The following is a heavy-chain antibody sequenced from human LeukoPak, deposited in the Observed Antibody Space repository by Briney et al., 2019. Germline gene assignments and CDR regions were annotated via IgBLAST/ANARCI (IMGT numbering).Heavy chain of an antibody. CDR1: GGSISVSGYY. V-gene: IGHV4-39*01. Sequence: SETLSLTCTVSGGSISVSGYYWGWIRQPPGKGLEWIGNIFYSGTTYYNPSLKSRVTISVDTSKNQFSLKLSSVVAADTAVYYCASGTFRLRWGFDPWGQGTLVTVSS. D-gene: IGHD4-23*01. J-gene: IGHJ5*02. CDR3: ASGTFRLRWGFDP. CDR2: IFYSGTT.